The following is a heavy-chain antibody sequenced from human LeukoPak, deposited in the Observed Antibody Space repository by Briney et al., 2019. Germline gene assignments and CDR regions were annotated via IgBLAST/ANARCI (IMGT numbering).Heavy chain of an antibody. V-gene: IGHV3-33*01. J-gene: IGHJ6*03. Sequence: GGSLRLSCAASGFTFSSYGMHWVRQAPGKGLEWVAVIWYVGSNKYYADSVKGRFTISRDNSKNTLYLQMNSLRAEDTAVYYCAREDDSSGYYYYMDVWGKGTTVTVSS. CDR2: IWYVGSNK. CDR3: AREDDSSGYYYYMDV. D-gene: IGHD3-22*01. CDR1: GFTFSSYG.